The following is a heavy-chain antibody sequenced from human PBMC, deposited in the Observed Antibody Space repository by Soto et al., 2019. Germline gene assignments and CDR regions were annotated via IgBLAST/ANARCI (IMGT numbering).Heavy chain of an antibody. CDR2: MSGSSSTT. V-gene: IGHV3-23*01. Sequence: LRLSCATSGLTFSNYAMIWVRQAPGGGLEWVSSMSGSSSTTYYADSVKGRFTISRDRSKNTLYLQMSSLRAEDTALYYCAKNQERELPRVIDFWGQGTLVTVS. J-gene: IGHJ4*02. D-gene: IGHD1-7*01. CDR1: GLTFSNYA. CDR3: AKNQERELPRVIDF.